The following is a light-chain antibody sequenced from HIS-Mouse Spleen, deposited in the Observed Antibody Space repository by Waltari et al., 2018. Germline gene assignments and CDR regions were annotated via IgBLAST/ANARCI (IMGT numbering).Light chain of an antibody. CDR2: DAS. V-gene: IGKV1-33*01. Sequence: DIQMTQSPSSLSASVGDRVTITCQASQDISNYLNWYQQKPGKAPKHLIYDASNLETGVPSRFSGSGSGTDFTFTISSLQPEDIATYYCQQYDNLPTFGQGTRLEIK. CDR3: QQYDNLPT. CDR1: QDISNY. J-gene: IGKJ5*01.